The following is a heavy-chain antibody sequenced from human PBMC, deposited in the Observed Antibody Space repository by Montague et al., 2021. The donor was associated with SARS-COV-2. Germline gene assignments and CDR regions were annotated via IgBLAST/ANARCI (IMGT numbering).Heavy chain of an antibody. CDR3: AREQVMWWFDP. V-gene: IGHV4-61*02. D-gene: IGHD2-21*01. CDR2: IYITGAT. J-gene: IGHJ5*02. Sequence: TLSLTCTVSGDSISSGRYHWSRVRQPAGKGLEFIGRIYITGATNYNPSLKSRVAISVDTSKNQFSLKLTSVTAADTAVYHCAREQVMWWFDPWGQGTLVTVSS. CDR1: GDSISSGRYH.